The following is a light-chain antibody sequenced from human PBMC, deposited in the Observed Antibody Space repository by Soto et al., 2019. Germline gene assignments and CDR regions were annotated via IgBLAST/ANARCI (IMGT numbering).Light chain of an antibody. J-gene: IGKJ4*01. CDR2: AAS. V-gene: IGKV3-15*01. Sequence: IVLTQSPGTLSLSPGERATLSCRASQSFVNMYLAWYQQKPGQAPRLLIYAASTRATGVSARFSGSGSGTEFTLTISSLQSEDFTIYYCQYYNNWLATFGGGTKVDIK. CDR1: QSFVNMY. CDR3: QYYNNWLAT.